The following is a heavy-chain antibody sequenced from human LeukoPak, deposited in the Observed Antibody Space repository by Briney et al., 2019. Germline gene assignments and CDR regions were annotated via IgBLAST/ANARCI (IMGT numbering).Heavy chain of an antibody. CDR1: GGSFSGYY. D-gene: IGHD3-10*01. CDR3: ARAPSMVRGVPTDY. Sequence: SETLSLTCAVYGGSFSGYYWSWIRQPPGKGLEWIGEINHSGSTNYSPSLESRVTISVDTSKNQFSLKLSSVTAADTAVYYCARAPSMVRGVPTDYWGQGTLVTVSS. J-gene: IGHJ4*02. V-gene: IGHV4-34*01. CDR2: INHSGST.